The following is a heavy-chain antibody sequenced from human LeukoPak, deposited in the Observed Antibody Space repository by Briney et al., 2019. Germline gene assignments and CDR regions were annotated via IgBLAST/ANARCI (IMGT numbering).Heavy chain of an antibody. J-gene: IGHJ4*02. CDR2: IKDDGSQT. V-gene: IGHV3-7*03. CDR3: AREIVGAASAYDY. CDR1: GFTFSASW. D-gene: IGHD6-13*01. Sequence: GGSLRLSCASSGFTFSASWLSWVRQAPGKGLERVANIKDDGSQTYYQDSVKGRFTIFRENAKNSLSLQMNDLRADDTAVYYCAREIVGAASAYDYWGQGTLVTVSS.